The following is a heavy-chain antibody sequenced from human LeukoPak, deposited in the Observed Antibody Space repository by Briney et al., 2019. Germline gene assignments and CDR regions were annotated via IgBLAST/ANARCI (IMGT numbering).Heavy chain of an antibody. Sequence: GRSLRLSCAASGFTFSSYAMHWVRQAPGKGLEWVAVISYDGSNKYYADSVKGRFTISRDNSKNTLYLQMNSLRAEDTAVYYCARDLSYGYDDYWGQGTLVTVPS. CDR1: GFTFSSYA. J-gene: IGHJ4*02. CDR3: ARDLSYGYDDY. V-gene: IGHV3-30*04. CDR2: ISYDGSNK. D-gene: IGHD5-18*01.